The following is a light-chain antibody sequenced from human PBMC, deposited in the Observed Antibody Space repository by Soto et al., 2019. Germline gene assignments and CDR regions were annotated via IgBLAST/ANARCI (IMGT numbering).Light chain of an antibody. CDR2: DSN. CDR1: TSNIGSNY. V-gene: IGLV1-40*01. CDR3: QSYDSSLSAHV. Sequence: QSVLTQPPSASGTPGQGVTISCSGSTSNIGSNYVYWYQQLPGTAPKLLIYDSNNRPLGVPDRFSGSKSGTSASLAITGLQGEDEADYYCQSYDSSLSAHVFGTGTKVAVL. J-gene: IGLJ1*01.